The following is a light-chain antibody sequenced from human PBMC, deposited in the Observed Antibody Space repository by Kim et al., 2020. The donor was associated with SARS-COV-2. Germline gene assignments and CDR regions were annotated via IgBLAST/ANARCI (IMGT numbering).Light chain of an antibody. CDR2: AAS. Sequence: SPGESATLSCRASQRVSSGYLAWYQHRPGQTPRLLIFAASRRSDGVPERFSGSGSGTDFALTISRLEPEDFAVYYCQHYHSFPWALGQGTKVDIK. CDR3: QHYHSFPWA. J-gene: IGKJ1*01. V-gene: IGKV3-20*01. CDR1: QRVSSGY.